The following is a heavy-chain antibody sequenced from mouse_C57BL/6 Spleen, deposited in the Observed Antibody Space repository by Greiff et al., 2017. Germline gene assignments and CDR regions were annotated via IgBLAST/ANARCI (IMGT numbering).Heavy chain of an antibody. CDR2: IYPGSGST. Sequence: QVQLQQPGAELVKPGASVKMSCKASGYTFTSYWITWVKQRPGQGLEWIGDIYPGSGSTNYNEKFKSKATLTVDTSASTAYMPLSSLTSEDSAVYYGARGGGYYYGSEMDYWGQGTSVTVSA. CDR3: ARGGGYYYGSEMDY. J-gene: IGHJ4*01. V-gene: IGHV1-55*01. D-gene: IGHD1-1*01. CDR1: GYTFTSYW.